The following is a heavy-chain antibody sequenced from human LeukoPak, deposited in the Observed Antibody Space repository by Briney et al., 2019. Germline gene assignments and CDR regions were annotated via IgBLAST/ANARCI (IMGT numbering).Heavy chain of an antibody. J-gene: IGHJ4*02. CDR1: GGSISSYY. CDR3: ARGVYSSGWYQPFDY. D-gene: IGHD6-19*01. CDR2: IYYSGST. Sequence: SETLSLTCTVSGGSISSYYWSWIRQPPGKGLEWIGYIYYSGSTNYNPSLKSRVTISVDTSKNQFSLKLSSVTAADTAVYYCARGVYSSGWYQPFDYWGQGTLVTVSS. V-gene: IGHV4-59*12.